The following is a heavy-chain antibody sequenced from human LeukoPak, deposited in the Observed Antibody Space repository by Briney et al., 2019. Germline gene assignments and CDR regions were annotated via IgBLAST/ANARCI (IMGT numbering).Heavy chain of an antibody. V-gene: IGHV1-2*02. D-gene: IGHD6-19*01. CDR3: ARDPGIAVTP. Sequence: ASVKVSCKASGYTFTGYYMHWVRQAPGQGLEWMGWINPNSGGTNYAQKFQGRVTMTTDTSVSTALMELSRLTSDDTAVYYCARDPGIAVTPWGQGTLVTVPS. CDR2: INPNSGGT. J-gene: IGHJ5*02. CDR1: GYTFTGYY.